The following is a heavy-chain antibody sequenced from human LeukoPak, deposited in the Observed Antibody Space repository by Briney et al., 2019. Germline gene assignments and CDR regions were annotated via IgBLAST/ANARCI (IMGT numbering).Heavy chain of an antibody. Sequence: PGGSLRLSCAASGFTFSSYWMSWVRQAPGKGLDWVALISYDGSNKFYADSVKGRFTISRDNSKNTVYLQMNSLEAEDTAVYYCARGSSGNDAFDIWGQGTMVTVSS. CDR2: ISYDGSNK. J-gene: IGHJ3*02. V-gene: IGHV3-30*03. CDR1: GFTFSSYW. D-gene: IGHD1-26*01. CDR3: ARGSSGNDAFDI.